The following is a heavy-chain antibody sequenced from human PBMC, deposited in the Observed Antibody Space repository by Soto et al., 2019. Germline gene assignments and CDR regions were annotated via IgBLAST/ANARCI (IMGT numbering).Heavy chain of an antibody. CDR3: PKVFNWDIVVVVAATLDY. J-gene: IGHJ4*02. CDR2: ISGSGGST. V-gene: IGHV3-23*01. D-gene: IGHD2-15*01. CDR1: GFTFSSYA. Sequence: EVQLLESGGGLVQPGGSLRLSCAASGFTFSSYAMSWVRQAPGKGLEWVSAISGSGGSTYYADSVKGRFTISRDNSKNTLYLQMNSLRAEDTSVYYCPKVFNWDIVVVVAATLDYWGQGTMVTVSS.